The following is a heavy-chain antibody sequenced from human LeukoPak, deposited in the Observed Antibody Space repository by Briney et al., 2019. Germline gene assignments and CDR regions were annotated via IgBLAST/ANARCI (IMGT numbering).Heavy chain of an antibody. CDR3: ARDPSRGGDRVPGSLGVKPPTKRDYYYGMDV. CDR1: GYTFTSYY. V-gene: IGHV1-46*01. J-gene: IGHJ6*02. Sequence: GASVKVSCKASGYTFTSYYMHWVRQAPGQGLEWMGIINPSGGSTSYAQKFQGRVTMTRDTSTSTVYMELSSLRSEDTAVYYCARDPSRGGDRVPGSLGVKPPTKRDYYYGMDVWGQGTTVTVSS. D-gene: IGHD2-21*01. CDR2: INPSGGST.